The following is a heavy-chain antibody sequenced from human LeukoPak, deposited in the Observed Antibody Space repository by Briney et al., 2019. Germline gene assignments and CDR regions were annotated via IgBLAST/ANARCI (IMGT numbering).Heavy chain of an antibody. CDR2: IIPIYGTA. Sequence: SVKVSCKAPGGTFSNYPIVWVRQAPGRGLEWLGGIIPIYGTANYELRFHGRITLTANESTATAYMELRSLTSDDTAMYFCATHTGGYNYWWFDIWGQGTLVTVSS. CDR1: GGTFSNYP. D-gene: IGHD5-24*01. J-gene: IGHJ5*02. V-gene: IGHV1-69*01. CDR3: ATHTGGYNYWWFDI.